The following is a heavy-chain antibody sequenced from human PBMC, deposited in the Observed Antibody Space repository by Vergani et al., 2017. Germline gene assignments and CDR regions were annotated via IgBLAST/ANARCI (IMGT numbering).Heavy chain of an antibody. CDR1: GGTFSRYA. Sequence: QVQLVQSGAEVKKPGSSVKVSCKASGGTFSRYAISWVRQAPGQGLEWMGRIIPIFGTANYAQKVQGRVTITAYKSTSTAYVELSSLRAEDTAVDYCARDINKHYYGSGSLGNAFDIWGQGTMVTVSS. J-gene: IGHJ3*02. D-gene: IGHD3-10*01. CDR2: IIPIFGTA. V-gene: IGHV1-69*08. CDR3: ARDINKHYYGSGSLGNAFDI.